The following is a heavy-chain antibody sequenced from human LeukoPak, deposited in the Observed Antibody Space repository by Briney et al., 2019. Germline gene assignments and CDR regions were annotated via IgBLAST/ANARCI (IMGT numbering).Heavy chain of an antibody. D-gene: IGHD4-11*01. Sequence: SVKVSCKAPGGTFSSYAISWVRQAPGQGLEWMGGIIPIFGTANYAQKFQSRVTITADKSTSTAYMELSSLRSEDTAVYYCARGAGDYTNDAFDIWGQGTMVTVSS. CDR2: IIPIFGTA. CDR3: ARGAGDYTNDAFDI. V-gene: IGHV1-69*06. CDR1: GGTFSSYA. J-gene: IGHJ3*02.